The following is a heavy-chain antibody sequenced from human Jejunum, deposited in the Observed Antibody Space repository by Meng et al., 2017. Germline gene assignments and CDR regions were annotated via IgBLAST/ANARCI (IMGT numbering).Heavy chain of an antibody. CDR2: IIPIFATP. D-gene: IGHD2-15*01. J-gene: IGHJ4*02. V-gene: IGHV1-69*12. CDR1: GGTFKTYA. Sequence: VPLVQSGAEVKKPGYAVKFSGKVSGGTFKTYAISWVRQAPGQGLEWMGGIIPIFATPHYAHKFQDRVTITADASTSTAYMELNGLISEDTALYYCARGAVVATTYYFDSWGQGTLVTVSS. CDR3: ARGAVVATTYYFDS.